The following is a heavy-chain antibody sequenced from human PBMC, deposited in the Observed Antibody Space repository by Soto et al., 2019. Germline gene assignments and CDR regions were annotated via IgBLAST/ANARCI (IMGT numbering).Heavy chain of an antibody. CDR1: GGSISANW. V-gene: IGHV4-4*02. CDR2: IYHNGRT. D-gene: IGHD6-19*01. Sequence: QVQLQESGPGLMKPSGTLSLTCAVSGGSISANWWSWVRQPPGKGLEWIGAIYHNGRTNYKPSLKNRVPTSGDKSQNYFSRNLNSVPAAAPAVYYCARHIAVSAARGCDLWGQRTGVTVSS. CDR3: ARHIAVSAARGCDL. J-gene: IGHJ4*02.